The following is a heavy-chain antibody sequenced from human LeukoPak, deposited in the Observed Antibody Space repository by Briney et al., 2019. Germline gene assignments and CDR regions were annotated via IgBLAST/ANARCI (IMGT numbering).Heavy chain of an antibody. J-gene: IGHJ3*02. D-gene: IGHD2-8*02. CDR3: SRDLDCTVTTCFDGDDGFDI. Sequence: GGSLRLSCEASGFTFNIYSMNWVRQVPGKGLEWVSSISSQSVYIYYADSVKGRFAISRDNAKKSLYLQMNGLTAEDTAVYFCSRDLDCTVTTCFDGDDGFDIWGRGTMVTVSS. CDR1: GFTFNIYS. CDR2: ISSQSVYI. V-gene: IGHV3-21*01.